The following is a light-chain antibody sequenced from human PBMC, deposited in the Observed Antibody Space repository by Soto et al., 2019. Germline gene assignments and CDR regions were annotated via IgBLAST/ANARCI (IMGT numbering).Light chain of an antibody. CDR2: EVS. CDR1: SSDVGGYNY. CDR3: SSYAGSNNWN. J-gene: IGLJ1*01. V-gene: IGLV2-8*01. Sequence: QSALTQPPSASGTTGQSVTISCTGPSSDVGGYNYVSWYQQHPGKAPKLMIYEVSKRPSGVPDRFSGSKSGNTASLTVSGLQAEDEADYYCSSYAGSNNWNFGTGTKLTVL.